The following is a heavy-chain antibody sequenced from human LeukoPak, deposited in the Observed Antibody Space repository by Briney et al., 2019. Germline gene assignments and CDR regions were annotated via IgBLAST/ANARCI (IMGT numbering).Heavy chain of an antibody. V-gene: IGHV1-69*05. CDR2: IIPIFGTA. Sequence: SVKVSCKASGGALSSYAISWVRQAPGQGLEWMGRIIPIFGTANYAQKFQGRVTITTDESTSTAYMELSSLRSEDTAVYYCATQRIDYWGQGTLVTVSS. J-gene: IGHJ4*02. D-gene: IGHD2-2*01. CDR3: ATQRIDY. CDR1: GGALSSYA.